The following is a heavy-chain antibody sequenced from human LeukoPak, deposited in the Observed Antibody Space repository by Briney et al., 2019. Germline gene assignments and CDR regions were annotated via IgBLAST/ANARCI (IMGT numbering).Heavy chain of an antibody. CDR1: GFTVSSNY. Sequence: GGSLRLSCAAPGFTVSSNYMSWVPQAPGKGLEWVSVIYSGGSTYYADSVQGRFTISRDNSKNTLNLQMNSLRAEDTAVYYCASRGCSSTSCYFGAFDIWGQGTMVTVSS. V-gene: IGHV3-53*01. D-gene: IGHD2-2*01. CDR2: IYSGGST. J-gene: IGHJ3*02. CDR3: ASRGCSSTSCYFGAFDI.